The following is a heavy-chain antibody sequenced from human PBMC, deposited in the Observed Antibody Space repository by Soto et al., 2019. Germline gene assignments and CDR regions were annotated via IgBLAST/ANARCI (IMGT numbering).Heavy chain of an antibody. J-gene: IGHJ3*02. CDR3: AKDPDYYDSSGYYGLGGAFDI. CDR2: IKQDGSEK. V-gene: IGHV3-7*03. D-gene: IGHD3-22*01. CDR1: GFTFSSYW. Sequence: PGGSLRLSCAASGFTFSSYWMSWVRQAPGKGLEWVANIKQDGSEKYYVDSVKGRFTISRDNAKNSLYLQMNSLRAEDTAVYYCAKDPDYYDSSGYYGLGGAFDIWGQGTMVTVSS.